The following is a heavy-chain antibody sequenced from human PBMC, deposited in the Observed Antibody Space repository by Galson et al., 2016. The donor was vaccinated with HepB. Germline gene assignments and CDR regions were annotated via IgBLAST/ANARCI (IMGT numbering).Heavy chain of an antibody. CDR1: GVSISSSDYY. J-gene: IGHJ5*02. CDR2: IYYSGSGST. V-gene: IGHV4-39*01. CDR3: ARHLTYYYDISGYYSYWFDP. Sequence: SETLSLTCTVSGVSISSSDYYWGWIRQPPGKGLEWIASIYYSGSGSTSYNPSLRSRVTISVDASKNQFSLKLNSVNAADTAVYYCARHLTYYYDISGYYSYWFDPWGKGTLVTVSS. D-gene: IGHD3-22*01.